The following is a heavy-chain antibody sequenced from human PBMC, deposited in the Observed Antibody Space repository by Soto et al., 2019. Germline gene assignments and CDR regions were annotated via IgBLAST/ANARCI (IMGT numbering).Heavy chain of an antibody. CDR2: IYYSGST. CDR3: ARHRAYGHYGYYYGMDV. V-gene: IGHV4-30-4*01. J-gene: IGHJ6*02. D-gene: IGHD4-17*01. CDR1: GGSISSGAYY. Sequence: SETLSLTCIVSGGSISSGAYYWSWIRQPPGKGLEWIGYIYYSGSTYYNPSLMSRVTISVDTSKNQFSLNLRSVTAADTAVYYCARHRAYGHYGYYYGMDVCGQGPTVTVYS.